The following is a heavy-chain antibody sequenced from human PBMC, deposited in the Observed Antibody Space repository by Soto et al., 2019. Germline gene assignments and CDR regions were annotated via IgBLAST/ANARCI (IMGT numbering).Heavy chain of an antibody. CDR3: AAHCSGGSCYSFDY. J-gene: IGHJ4*02. D-gene: IGHD2-15*01. V-gene: IGHV3-11*06. Sequence: PGGSLRLSCAVSGFTFSDYYMSWIRQAPGKGLEWVSYISSSSSYTNYADSVKGRFTISRDNAKNSLYLQMNSLRVEDTAVYYCAAHCSGGSCYSFDYWGQGTLVTVSS. CDR1: GFTFSDYY. CDR2: ISSSSSYT.